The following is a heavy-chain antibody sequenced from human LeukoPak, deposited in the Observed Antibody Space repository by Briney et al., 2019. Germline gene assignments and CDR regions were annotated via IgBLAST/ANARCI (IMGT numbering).Heavy chain of an antibody. J-gene: IGHJ6*03. CDR2: ISGSGGST. CDR1: GFTFSSYV. V-gene: IGHV3-23*01. D-gene: IGHD6-19*01. CDR3: ARVAVAGTYYYYYYMDV. Sequence: QSGGSLRLSCAASGFTFSSYVMSWVRQAPGKGLEWVSAISGSGGSTYYADSVKGRFTISRDNSKNTLYLQMNSLRAEDTALYYCARVAVAGTYYYYYYMDVWGKGTTVTVSS.